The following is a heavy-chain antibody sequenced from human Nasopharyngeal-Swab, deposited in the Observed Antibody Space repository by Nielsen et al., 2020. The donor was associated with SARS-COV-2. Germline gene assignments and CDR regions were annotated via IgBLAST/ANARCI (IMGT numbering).Heavy chain of an antibody. J-gene: IGHJ4*02. D-gene: IGHD3-3*01. V-gene: IGHV4-4*02. CDR3: ARGRIFGVVMGNYFDY. CDR2: IYHSGST. Sequence: SETLSLTCAVSGGSISSSNWWTWVRQPPGKGLQWIGEIYHSGSTNYNPSLKSRVTISVDTSKNQFSLKLSSVTAADTAVYYCARGRIFGVVMGNYFDYWGQGTLVTVSS. CDR1: GGSISSSNW.